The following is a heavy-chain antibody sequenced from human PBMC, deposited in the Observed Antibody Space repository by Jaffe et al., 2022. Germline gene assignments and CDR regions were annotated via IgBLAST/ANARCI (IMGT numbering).Heavy chain of an antibody. CDR3: ARESYYYGSGNRAYYFDY. V-gene: IGHV4-59*01. D-gene: IGHD3-10*01. CDR1: GGSISSYY. CDR2: IYYSGST. Sequence: QVQLQESGPGLVKPSETLSLTCTVSGGSISSYYWSWIRQPPGKGLEWIGYIYYSGSTNYNPSLKSRVTISVDTSKNQFSLKLSSVTAADTAVYYCARESYYYGSGNRAYYFDYWGQGTLVTVSS. J-gene: IGHJ4*02.